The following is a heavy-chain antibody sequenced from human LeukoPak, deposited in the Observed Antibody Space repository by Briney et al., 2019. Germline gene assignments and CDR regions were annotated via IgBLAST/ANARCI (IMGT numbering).Heavy chain of an antibody. D-gene: IGHD6-13*01. CDR1: GYSINNYY. CDR3: ARVGHIVAAGTYDW. V-gene: IGHV4-59*08. Sequence: SETLSLTCTVSGYSINNYYWSWIRQPPGKGLEWIGYVSYSGTPDYNPSLKGRVTISLDTSRNQFSLQLSSVTAADTAVYYCARVGHIVAAGTYDWWGQGTLVTVSS. J-gene: IGHJ4*02. CDR2: VSYSGTP.